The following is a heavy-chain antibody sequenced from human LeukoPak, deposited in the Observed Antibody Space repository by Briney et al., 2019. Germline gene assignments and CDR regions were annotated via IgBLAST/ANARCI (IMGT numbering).Heavy chain of an antibody. D-gene: IGHD1-26*01. CDR2: IRYDGSNK. CDR3: VKRGATVRRTYFFDS. CDR1: GFTFSSYG. Sequence: PGGSLRLSCAASGFTFSSYGMHWVRQAPGKGLEWVAFIRYDGSNKYYADPVKGRFTISRDNSKNTLYLQMNSLRVEDTSFYYCVKRGATVRRTYFFDSWGQGALVTVSS. J-gene: IGHJ4*02. V-gene: IGHV3-30*02.